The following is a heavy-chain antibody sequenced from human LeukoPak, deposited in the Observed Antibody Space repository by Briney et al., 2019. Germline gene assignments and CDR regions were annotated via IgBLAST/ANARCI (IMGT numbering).Heavy chain of an antibody. D-gene: IGHD3-10*01. J-gene: IGHJ4*02. V-gene: IGHV3-30*02. CDR1: GFTFSSCG. CDR2: IRYDGSNK. Sequence: GGSLRLSCAASGFTFSSCGMHWVRQAPGKGLEWVAFIRYDGSNKYYADSVKGRFTISRDNSKNTLYLQMNSLRAEDTAVYYCAKDPMVRGVIGRYFDYWGQGTLVTVSS. CDR3: AKDPMVRGVIGRYFDY.